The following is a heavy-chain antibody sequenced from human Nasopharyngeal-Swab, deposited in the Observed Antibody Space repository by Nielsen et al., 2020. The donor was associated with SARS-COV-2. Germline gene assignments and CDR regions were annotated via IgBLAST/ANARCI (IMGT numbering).Heavy chain of an antibody. J-gene: IGHJ6*03. CDR3: VTSSSKTINYYYYMDV. CDR2: IIPIFGTA. V-gene: IGHV1-69*01. D-gene: IGHD6-13*01. Sequence: WVRQAPGQGLEWTGGIIPIFGTANYAQKFRGRVTITADESTSTAYMELSSLRSEDTAVYYCVTSSSKTINYYYYMDVWGKGTTVTVSS.